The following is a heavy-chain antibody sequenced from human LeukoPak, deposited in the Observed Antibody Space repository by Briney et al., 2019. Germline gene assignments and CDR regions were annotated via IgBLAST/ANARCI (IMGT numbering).Heavy chain of an antibody. CDR3: ATAAASRKFDF. V-gene: IGHV4-4*02. CDR1: GGSISSDYW. Sequence: SETLSLTCEVSGGSISSDYWWSWVRQPPGKGLEWIGETYHSGNTNYNPSLKSRVTIAVDKSKNQFSLRLNSVTAAVTAVYYCATAAASRKFDFWGQGTLVIVSS. J-gene: IGHJ4*02. D-gene: IGHD2-2*01. CDR2: TYHSGNT.